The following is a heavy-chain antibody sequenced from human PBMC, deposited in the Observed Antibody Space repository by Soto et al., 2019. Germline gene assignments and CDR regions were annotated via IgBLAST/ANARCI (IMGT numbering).Heavy chain of an antibody. Sequence: ASVKVSCKASGYTFTSYGVSWVRQAPGQGLEWMGWISAYNGNTNYAQKLQGRVTMTTDTSTSTAYMELRSLRSDDTAVYYCASVGYDFWSGYPHWFDPWGQGTLVTVSS. CDR1: GYTFTSYG. D-gene: IGHD3-3*01. V-gene: IGHV1-18*01. J-gene: IGHJ5*02. CDR2: ISAYNGNT. CDR3: ASVGYDFWSGYPHWFDP.